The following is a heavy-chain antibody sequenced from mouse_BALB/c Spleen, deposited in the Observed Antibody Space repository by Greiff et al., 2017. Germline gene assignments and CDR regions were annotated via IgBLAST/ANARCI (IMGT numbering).Heavy chain of an antibody. Sequence: EVMLVESGGGLVKPGGSLKLSCAASGFTFSDYYMYWVRQTPEKRLEWVATISDGGSYTYYPDSVKGRFTISRDNAKNNLYLQMSSLKSEDTAMYYCATGTSGAMDYWGQGTSVTVSS. V-gene: IGHV5-4*02. CDR2: ISDGGSYT. CDR1: GFTFSDYY. D-gene: IGHD4-1*01. J-gene: IGHJ4*01. CDR3: ATGTSGAMDY.